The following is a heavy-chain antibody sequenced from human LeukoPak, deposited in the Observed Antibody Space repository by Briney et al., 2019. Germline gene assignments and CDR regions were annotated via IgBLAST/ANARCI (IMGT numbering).Heavy chain of an antibody. J-gene: IGHJ4*02. CDR2: IWYDGSNK. V-gene: IGHV3-33*01. CDR3: ARSVLSPVLQDFDY. D-gene: IGHD5-24*01. Sequence: PGGSLRLSCAASGFTISSCGMHWVRQAPGKGLEWVAVIWYDGSNKYYADSVKGRFTISRDNSKNTLYLQMNSLRAEDTAVYYCARSVLSPVLQDFDYWGRGTLVTVSS. CDR1: GFTISSCG.